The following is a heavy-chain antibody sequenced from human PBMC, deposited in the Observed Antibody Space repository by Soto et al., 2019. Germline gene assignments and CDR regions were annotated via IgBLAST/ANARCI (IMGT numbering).Heavy chain of an antibody. J-gene: IGHJ4*02. CDR1: GFTFSSYA. CDR3: AMAGGIATAGAFNY. D-gene: IGHD6-13*01. V-gene: IGHV3-23*01. CDR2: ISGSGGST. Sequence: EVQLLESGGGLVQPGGSLRLSCAASGFTFSSYAMSWVRQAPGKGLEWVSAISGSGGSTYYADSVKGRFTISRDSSKNTLDLQMNSLRAEDTAVYYGAMAGGIATAGAFNYWGQGTLVTVSS.